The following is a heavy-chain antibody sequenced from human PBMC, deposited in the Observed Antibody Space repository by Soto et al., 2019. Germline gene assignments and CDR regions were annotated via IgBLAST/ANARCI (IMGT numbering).Heavy chain of an antibody. CDR1: GGTFSSYA. Sequence: ASVKVSCKASGGTFSSYAISWVRQAPGQGLEWMGGIIPIFGTANYAQKFQGRVTITADESTSTAYMELSSLRSEDTAVYYCASVTIFGVVITGPHYYYYGMDVWGQGTTVTVSS. D-gene: IGHD3-3*01. CDR2: IIPIFGTA. CDR3: ASVTIFGVVITGPHYYYYGMDV. J-gene: IGHJ6*02. V-gene: IGHV1-69*13.